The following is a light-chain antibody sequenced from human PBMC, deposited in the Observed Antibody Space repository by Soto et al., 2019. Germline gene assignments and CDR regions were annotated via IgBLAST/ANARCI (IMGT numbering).Light chain of an antibody. CDR2: KAS. J-gene: IGKJ2*01. CDR3: QQYNSYLHT. V-gene: IGKV1-5*03. Sequence: DIQMTQSPSTLSASVGDRVTITCRASQSISSWLAWYQQKPGKAPKLLIYKASSLESGLPSRFSGRGSGTEVTLPINSLQPDDFATYYCQQYNSYLHTFGQRTKLEI. CDR1: QSISSW.